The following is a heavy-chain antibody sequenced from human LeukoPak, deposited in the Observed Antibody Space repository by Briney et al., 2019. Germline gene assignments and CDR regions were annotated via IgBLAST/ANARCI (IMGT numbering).Heavy chain of an antibody. CDR2: IYYSGST. Sequence: PSETLSLTCTVSGGSISSSSYYWGWIRQPPGTGLEWIGSIYYSGSTYYNPSLKSRVTISVDTSKNQFSLKLSSVTAADTAVYYCARQWIQLFFTGYNWFDPWGQGTLVTVSS. CDR3: ARQWIQLFFTGYNWFDP. D-gene: IGHD5-18*01. CDR1: GGSISSSSYY. J-gene: IGHJ5*02. V-gene: IGHV4-39*01.